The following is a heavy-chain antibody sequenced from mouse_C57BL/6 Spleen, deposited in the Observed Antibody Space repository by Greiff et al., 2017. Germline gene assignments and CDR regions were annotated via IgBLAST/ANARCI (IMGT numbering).Heavy chain of an antibody. J-gene: IGHJ4*01. D-gene: IGHD1-1*02. CDR1: GYTFTSYW. Sequence: VQLQQPGAELVRPGSSVKLSCKASGYTFTSYWMDWVKQRPGQGLEWIGNIYPSDSETHYNQKFKDKVTLTVDKSSSTAYMQLSSLTFEDSAVYYCARKGVGQNAMDYWGQGTSVTVSS. CDR3: ARKGVGQNAMDY. CDR2: IYPSDSET. V-gene: IGHV1-61*01.